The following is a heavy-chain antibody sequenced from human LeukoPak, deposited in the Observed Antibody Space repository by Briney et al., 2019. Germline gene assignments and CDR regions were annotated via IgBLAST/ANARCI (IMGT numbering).Heavy chain of an antibody. J-gene: IGHJ4*02. CDR1: GFTLSKYW. V-gene: IGHV3-74*01. CDR2: ISGDGSTT. D-gene: IGHD3-9*01. CDR3: ASPGDNYAILGLDY. Sequence: PGGSLRLSCAASGFTLSKYWRHWVRQAPGKGLSWVSRISGDGSTTAYADSVKGRFTISRDSAKNMLYLQMNSLRVDDTAMYYCASPGDNYAILGLDYWGQGTLVTVSS.